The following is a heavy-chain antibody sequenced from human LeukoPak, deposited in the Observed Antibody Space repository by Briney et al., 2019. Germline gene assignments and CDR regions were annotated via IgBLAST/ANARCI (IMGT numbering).Heavy chain of an antibody. CDR1: GGSISSHY. D-gene: IGHD3-22*01. CDR3: ARALVGAYDSSGHPSYWYFDL. Sequence: SSETLSLTCTVSGGSISSHYWSWIRQPAGKGLDWIGRTYIRGKTDYNPSLKSRVSISLDESRNQFSLNLNSVTAADTAVYYCARALVGAYDSSGHPSYWYFDLWGRGTLVTVSS. J-gene: IGHJ2*01. CDR2: TYIRGKT. V-gene: IGHV4-4*07.